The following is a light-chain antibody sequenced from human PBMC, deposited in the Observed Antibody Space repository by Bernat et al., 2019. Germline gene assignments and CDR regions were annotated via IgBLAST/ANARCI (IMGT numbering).Light chain of an antibody. CDR1: SSNIGAGYD. V-gene: IGLV1-40*01. CDR2: GNS. J-gene: IGLJ2*01. CDR3: QSYDISLSVL. Sequence: QSMLTQPPSVSGAPGQRVTISCTGSSSNIGAGYDVHWYQQLPGTAPKLLIYGNSNRPSGVPDRFSGSKSGTSASLAITGLQAEDEADYYCQSYDISLSVLFGGGTKLTVL.